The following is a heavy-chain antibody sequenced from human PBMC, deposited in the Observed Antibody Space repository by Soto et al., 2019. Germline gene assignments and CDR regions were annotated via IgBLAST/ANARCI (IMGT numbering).Heavy chain of an antibody. CDR1: GGTFSSYA. Sequence: GGSLRLSCAASGGTFSSYAMSWVRQAPGKGLEWVSAISGSGGRTYYADSVKGRFTISRDNSKNTLYLQMNSLRAEDTAVYYCAALIVVVMYPDYWGQGTLVTVSS. J-gene: IGHJ4*02. CDR2: ISGSGGRT. V-gene: IGHV3-23*01. CDR3: AALIVVVMYPDY. D-gene: IGHD3-22*01.